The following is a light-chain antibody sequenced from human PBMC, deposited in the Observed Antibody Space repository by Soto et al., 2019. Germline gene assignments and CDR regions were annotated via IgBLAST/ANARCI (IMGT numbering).Light chain of an antibody. CDR3: NSYTTSSTYV. V-gene: IGLV2-18*02. Sequence: QSVLTQPPSVSGSPGQSVTISCTATTTDIDNYDSVSWYQQAPGTAPKLMIYEVTNRPSGVSNRFSGSKSGNTASLTISGLQADDEADYYCNSYTTSSTYVFGSGTKVTVL. J-gene: IGLJ1*01. CDR2: EVT. CDR1: TTDIDNYDS.